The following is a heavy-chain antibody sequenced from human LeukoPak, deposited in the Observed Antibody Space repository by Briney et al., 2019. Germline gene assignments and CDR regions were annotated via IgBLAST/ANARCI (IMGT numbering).Heavy chain of an antibody. CDR3: ARDGPVVRKEYYFDY. D-gene: IGHD3-22*01. CDR2: INSDGSST. J-gene: IGHJ4*02. V-gene: IGHV3-74*01. CDR1: GFTFSSYW. Sequence: PGGSLRLSCAASGFTFSSYWMHWVRQAPGKGLVWVSRINSDGSSTNYADSVKGRFTISRDNAKNTLYLQMNSLRAEDTAVYYCARDGPVVRKEYYFDYWGQGTLVTVSS.